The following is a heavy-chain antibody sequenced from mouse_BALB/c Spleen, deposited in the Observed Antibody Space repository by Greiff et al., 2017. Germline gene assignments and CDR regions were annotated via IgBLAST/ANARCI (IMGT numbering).Heavy chain of an antibody. CDR2: IWGDGST. Sequence: VKLVESGPGLVAPSQCLSITCTVSGFSFTSYGVSWVRQPPGKGLEWLGVIWGDGSTNYPSALISRLSISKDNSKSKVFLKLNSLQSDDTATYYCAKQATTGVRFFDYWGQGTTLTVSS. J-gene: IGHJ2*01. D-gene: IGHD1-1*01. CDR1: GFSFTSYG. CDR3: AKQATTGVRFFDY. V-gene: IGHV2-3*01.